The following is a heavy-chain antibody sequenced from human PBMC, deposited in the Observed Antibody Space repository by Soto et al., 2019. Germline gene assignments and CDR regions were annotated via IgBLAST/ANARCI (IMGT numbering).Heavy chain of an antibody. D-gene: IGHD5-12*01. CDR3: ARECVDTVTSITIPFDY. J-gene: IGHJ4*02. CDR2: ISSSASYM. Sequence: EVQLLQSGGGLVKPGGSLRLSCATSGFTFSRCDMNWVRQAPGKGLEWVSFISSSASYMYYADSVKGRFTISRDNSKKSLYLQMNSLMADDSAVYYCARECVDTVTSITIPFDYWGQGALVTVSS. CDR1: GFTFSRCD. V-gene: IGHV3-21*02.